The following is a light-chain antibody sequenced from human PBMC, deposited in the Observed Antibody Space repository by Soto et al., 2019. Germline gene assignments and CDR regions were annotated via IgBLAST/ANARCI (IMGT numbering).Light chain of an antibody. Sequence: ELVMTQSPATLSVSPGERATLSCRASQSIDTHLAWYQQKPGQAPRLLIYGAYTRSTGIPARFSGRGSGTEFTLTISSLQSEDFATYCCQQYHDWPRTFGQGTKLEIK. CDR2: GAY. CDR3: QQYHDWPRT. V-gene: IGKV3D-15*01. J-gene: IGKJ2*01. CDR1: QSIDTH.